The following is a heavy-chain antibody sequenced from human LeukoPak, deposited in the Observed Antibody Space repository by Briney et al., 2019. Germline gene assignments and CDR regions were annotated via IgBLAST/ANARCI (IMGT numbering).Heavy chain of an antibody. CDR2: INPNSGGK. D-gene: IGHD3-22*01. Sequence: GASVKVSCKASGYTFTGYYMHWVRQAPGQGLEWMGRINPNSGGKNYAQKFKGRVTMTRDTSISTAYMELSRLRSDDTAVYYCARDSDDSSGYCLGYWGQGTLVTVSS. V-gene: IGHV1-2*06. CDR1: GYTFTGYY. J-gene: IGHJ4*02. CDR3: ARDSDDSSGYCLGY.